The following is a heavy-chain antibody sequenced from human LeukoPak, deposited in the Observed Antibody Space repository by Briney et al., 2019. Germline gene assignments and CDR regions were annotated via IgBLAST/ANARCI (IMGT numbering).Heavy chain of an antibody. CDR1: GFTFGGST. Sequence: GGSLRLSCAASGFTFGGSTMHWVRQASGKGLEWLGRIRDKPNNYATAYAASVEGRFTISRDDSENTAYLQMNSLKTEDTAVYYCTRQWGIAVAGTFDYWGQGTLVTVSS. CDR2: IRDKPNNYAT. CDR3: TRQWGIAVAGTFDY. V-gene: IGHV3-73*01. J-gene: IGHJ4*02. D-gene: IGHD6-19*01.